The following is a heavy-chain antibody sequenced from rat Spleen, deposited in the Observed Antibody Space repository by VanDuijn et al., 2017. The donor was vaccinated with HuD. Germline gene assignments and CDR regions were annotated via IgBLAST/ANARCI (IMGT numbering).Heavy chain of an antibody. CDR2: IWNTGGT. CDR1: GFSLTSYN. Sequence: QVQLKESGPGLVQPSQTLSLTCTVAGFSLTSYNVHWVRQPPGEGLEWMGVIWNTGGTRYNSALKSRLSISKDTSKSQVFLKMNSLQTEDTATYCCARDRDNSGYDYWGQGVMVTVSS. CDR3: ARDRDNSGYDY. J-gene: IGHJ2*01. V-gene: IGHV2-41*01. D-gene: IGHD4-3*01.